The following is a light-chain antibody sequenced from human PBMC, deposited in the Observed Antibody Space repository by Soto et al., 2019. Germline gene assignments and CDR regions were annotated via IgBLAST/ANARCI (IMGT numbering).Light chain of an antibody. Sequence: QSVLTQPTSVSGSPGQSITISCTGNHNDIGTYDYVSWYQQHPGRAPRLLIHGVTTRPSGISGRFSASKSGLTASLTISGLQHEEEADYSCSSFTSNRIYVFGPGTKVTV. V-gene: IGLV2-14*03. J-gene: IGLJ1*01. CDR1: HNDIGTYDY. CDR3: SSFTSNRIYV. CDR2: GVT.